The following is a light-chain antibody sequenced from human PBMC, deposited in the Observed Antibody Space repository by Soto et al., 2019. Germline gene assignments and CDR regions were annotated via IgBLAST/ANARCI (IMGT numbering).Light chain of an antibody. CDR3: QQYNNWLWT. Sequence: EIVMTQSPATLSVSPGERATLSCRASQSVSRNVAWYQQKPGQAPRLLIHDASTRATGISVRFSGCGSGTEFTLTISSLQSEDFAVYYCQQYNNWLWTFGQGTKVEIK. CDR2: DAS. CDR1: QSVSRN. V-gene: IGKV3-15*01. J-gene: IGKJ1*01.